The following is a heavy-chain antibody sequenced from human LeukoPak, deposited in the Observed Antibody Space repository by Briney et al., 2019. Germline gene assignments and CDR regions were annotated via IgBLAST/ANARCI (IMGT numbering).Heavy chain of an antibody. D-gene: IGHD3-22*01. CDR2: INGDGSST. CDR3: AEDGYYYDSSGFDY. J-gene: IGHJ4*02. Sequence: PGGSLRLSCAASGFTFSDYWMHWVRQAPGKGLVWVSRINGDGSSTSYADSVKGRFTISRDNVKNTLYLQMNSLRAEDTAVYYCAEDGYYYDSSGFDYWGQGTLVTVSS. CDR1: GFTFSDYW. V-gene: IGHV3-74*01.